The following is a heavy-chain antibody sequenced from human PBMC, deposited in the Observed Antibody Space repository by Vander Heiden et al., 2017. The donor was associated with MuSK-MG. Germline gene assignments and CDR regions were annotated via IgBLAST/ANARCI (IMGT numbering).Heavy chain of an antibody. V-gene: IGHV3-23*04. CDR1: GFTFSSYA. Sequence: EVQLVESGGGLVQPGGSLRLSCAASGFTFSSYAMSWVRQAPGKGLEWVSAISGSGGSTYYADAVKGRFTISRDNSKNTLYLQMKRMRAEETAVYYCAKDTTGVTMGAFDIWGQGTMVTVYS. J-gene: IGHJ3*02. CDR3: AKDTTGVTMGAFDI. D-gene: IGHD4-17*01. CDR2: ISGSGGST.